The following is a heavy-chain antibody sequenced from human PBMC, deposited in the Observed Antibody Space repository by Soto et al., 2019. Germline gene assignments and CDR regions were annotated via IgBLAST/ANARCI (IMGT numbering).Heavy chain of an antibody. CDR3: ASVDTAMVLDY. D-gene: IGHD5-18*01. CDR1: GGSISSYY. V-gene: IGHV4-59*01. CDR2: IYYSGST. Sequence: SETLSLTCTVSGGSISSYYWSWIRQPPGKGLEWIGYIYYSGSTNYNPSLKSRDTISVDTSKNYFSLKLCFVTAADTAVYYCASVDTAMVLDYWGQGTLVTVS. J-gene: IGHJ4*02.